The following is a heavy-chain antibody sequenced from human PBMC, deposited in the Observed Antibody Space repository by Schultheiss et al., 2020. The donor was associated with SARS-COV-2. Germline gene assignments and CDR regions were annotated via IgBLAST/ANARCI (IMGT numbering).Heavy chain of an antibody. J-gene: IGHJ4*02. V-gene: IGHV2-70*11. D-gene: IGHD7-27*01. CDR1: GFSLSTSGMC. CDR3: ARNNWGWGCPAFDY. Sequence: SGPTLVKPTQTLTLTCTFSGFSLSTSGMCVSWIRQPPGKALEWLARIDWDDDKYYSTSLKTRLTISKDTSKNQVVLTMTNMDPVDTATYYCARNNWGWGCPAFDYWGQGTLVTVSS. CDR2: IDWDDDK.